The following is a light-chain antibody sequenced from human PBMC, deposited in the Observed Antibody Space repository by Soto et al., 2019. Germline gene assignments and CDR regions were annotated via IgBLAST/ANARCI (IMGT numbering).Light chain of an antibody. CDR2: AAS. Sequence: DIQMTQSPSSLSASVGDRVTITCRASQSISSSLNWYQQKPGKDPKLLIYAASSLQSGVPSRFSGSGSGSDFTHTITSLQPEDFATYYCQQSYSSPLTFGGGTKVQIQ. CDR3: QQSYSSPLT. CDR1: QSISSS. J-gene: IGKJ4*01. V-gene: IGKV1-39*01.